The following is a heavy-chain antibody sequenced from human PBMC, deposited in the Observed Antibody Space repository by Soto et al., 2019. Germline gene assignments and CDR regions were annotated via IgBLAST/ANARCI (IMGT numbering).Heavy chain of an antibody. J-gene: IGHJ4*02. CDR3: AHRVGLQGNWDGGYFDF. D-gene: IGHD1-1*01. CDR1: GFSLATSGVG. V-gene: IGHV2-5*02. CDR2: INWDDDK. Sequence: QVTLEESGPPRVKPTQTLTLTCTFSGFSLATSGVGVGWVRQPPGKALERLALINWDDDKRYSPSLRSRLTVTKDTSRNRVVRTMTNMDPVDTATYYCAHRVGLQGNWDGGYFDFWGQGALVTVSS.